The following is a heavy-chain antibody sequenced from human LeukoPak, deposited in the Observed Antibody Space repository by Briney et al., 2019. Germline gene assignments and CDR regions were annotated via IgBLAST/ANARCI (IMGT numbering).Heavy chain of an antibody. CDR3: ANGRAVDRQYFEN. Sequence: GGYLRLSCAASRFTFSACGMHWVRQAPGKGLEWVPAISFDGSHKYYADSVKGRFTISRDNSMNTLYLQMNSLRAEETAVYYCANGRAVDRQYFENWGRGTLVTVSS. J-gene: IGHJ4*02. D-gene: IGHD1-1*01. V-gene: IGHV3-30*18. CDR2: ISFDGSHK. CDR1: RFTFSACG.